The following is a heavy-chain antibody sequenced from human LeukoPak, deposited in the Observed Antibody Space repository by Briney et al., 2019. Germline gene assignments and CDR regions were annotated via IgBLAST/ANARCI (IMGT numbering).Heavy chain of an antibody. J-gene: IGHJ4*02. CDR2: ISGGGDIT. D-gene: IGHD2-21*01. Sequence: GGSLRLSCAASGFTFSSYGMSWVRQAPRKGLEWVSAISGGGDITYYADSVRGRFTISRDNSKNTLYLQMNSLRAEDAAVYYCARAPVTSCRGAYCYPFDYWGQGTLVTVSS. CDR1: GFTFSSYG. V-gene: IGHV3-23*01. CDR3: ARAPVTSCRGAYCYPFDY.